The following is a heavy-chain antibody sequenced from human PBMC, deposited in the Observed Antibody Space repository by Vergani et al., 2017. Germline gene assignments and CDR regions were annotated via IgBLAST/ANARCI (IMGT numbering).Heavy chain of an antibody. D-gene: IGHD2-2*01. J-gene: IGHJ6*03. CDR3: TRVQVPAAMRAVYYMDV. V-gene: IGHV3-49*04. Sequence: EVQLVESGGGLVQPGRSLRLSCTASGFTFGDYAMSWVRQAPGKGLEWVGFIRSKAYGGTTEYAASVKGRFTISRDDSKSIAYLQMNSLKTEDTAVYYCTRVQVPAAMRAVYYMDVWGKGTTVTVSS. CDR2: IRSKAYGGTT. CDR1: GFTFGDYA.